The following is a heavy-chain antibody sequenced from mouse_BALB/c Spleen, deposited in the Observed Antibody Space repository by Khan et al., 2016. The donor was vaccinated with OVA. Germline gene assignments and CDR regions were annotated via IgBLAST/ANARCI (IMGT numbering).Heavy chain of an antibody. CDR3: ARSLYYSYGYALDC. CDR1: GYSITSDYA. CDR2: ISSTGGT. D-gene: IGHD2-14*01. J-gene: IGHJ4*01. V-gene: IGHV3-2*02. Sequence: EVKLLESGPGLVKPSQSLSLTCTVTGYSITSDYAWNWIRQFPGNKLEWMGNISSTGGTSYNPSLKSRISITRDTSKNQFFMQLKSVTAEDTATYYCARSLYYSYGYALDCWGRGTLVTVSS.